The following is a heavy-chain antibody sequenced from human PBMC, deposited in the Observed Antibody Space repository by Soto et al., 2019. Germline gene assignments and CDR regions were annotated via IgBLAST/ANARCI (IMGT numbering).Heavy chain of an antibody. D-gene: IGHD5-12*01. CDR2: FDPEDGET. Sequence: ASVKVSCKVSGYTLTELSMHWVRQAPGKGLEWMGGFDPEDGETIYAQKFQGRVTMTEDTSTDTAYMELSSLRSEDTAVYYCASPAPDIVAAHPYVMDVPDQTTTSTVSS. J-gene: IGHJ6*02. CDR1: GYTLTELS. CDR3: ASPAPDIVAAHPYVMDV. V-gene: IGHV1-24*01.